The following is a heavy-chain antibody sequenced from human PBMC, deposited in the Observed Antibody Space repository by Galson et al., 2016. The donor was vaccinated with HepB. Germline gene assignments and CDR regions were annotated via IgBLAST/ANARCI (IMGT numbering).Heavy chain of an antibody. D-gene: IGHD2-2*01. CDR3: PRDPAPAAPRNWFDP. J-gene: IGHJ5*02. CDR2: ISAYNGNT. CDR1: GYTFTSYG. V-gene: IGHV1-18*01. Sequence: SVKVSCKASGYTFTSYGINWVRQAPGQGLEWMGWISAYNGNTNYAQNFKGRVTMTTDTSTFTAYMELRSLRSDDTAVYYCPRDPAPAAPRNWFDPWGQGTLVAVSS.